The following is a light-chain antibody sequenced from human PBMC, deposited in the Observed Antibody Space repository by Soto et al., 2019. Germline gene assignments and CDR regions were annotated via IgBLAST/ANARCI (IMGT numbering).Light chain of an antibody. CDR1: DSISPW. CDR3: QQYNSYSPT. Sequence: DIQMTQSPSTMAASVGDRVTITSRSSDSISPWVAWYQQTXGKAPKXXIYKASSLVSGVPSRFSGSGAGTEFTLTISSLQPDDSETDYCQQYNSYSPTFGQGTKVDIK. V-gene: IGKV1-5*03. CDR2: KAS. J-gene: IGKJ1*01.